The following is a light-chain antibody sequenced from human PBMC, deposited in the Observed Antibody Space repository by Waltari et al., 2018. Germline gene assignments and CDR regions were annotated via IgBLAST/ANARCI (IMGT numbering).Light chain of an antibody. CDR1: DRDVGAYDF. CDR3: SSYTTSSAPGV. V-gene: IGLV2-14*01. Sequence: QSALTQPASVSGSPGKSITISCPGTDRDVGAYDFFSWYQQHPGKAPHLIIYEVSNRASGISNRFSASKSVNTASLTISGLQAEDEADYYCSSYTTSSAPGVFGTGTRVTVL. J-gene: IGLJ1*01. CDR2: EVS.